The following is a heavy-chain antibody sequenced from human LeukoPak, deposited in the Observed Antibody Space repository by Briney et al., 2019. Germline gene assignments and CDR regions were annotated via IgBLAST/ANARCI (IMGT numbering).Heavy chain of an antibody. V-gene: IGHV3-21*01. Sequence: GGSLRLSCAASGFTFSSYSMNWVRQAPGKGLEWVSSISSSSSYIYYADSVKGRFTISRDNAKNSLYLQMNSLRAEDTAVYYCARVDIAVADSPFDYWGQGTLVTVSS. CDR1: GFTFSSYS. CDR3: ARVDIAVADSPFDY. D-gene: IGHD6-19*01. CDR2: ISSSSSYI. J-gene: IGHJ4*02.